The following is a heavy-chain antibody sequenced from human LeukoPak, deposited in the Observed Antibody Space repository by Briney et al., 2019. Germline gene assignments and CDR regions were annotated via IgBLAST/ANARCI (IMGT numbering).Heavy chain of an antibody. CDR3: ARAAIAAAGQTYYYYMDV. D-gene: IGHD6-13*01. V-gene: IGHV1-69*05. CDR2: IIPIFGTA. CDR1: GGTFSSYA. J-gene: IGHJ6*03. Sequence: SVKVSCKASGGTFSSYAISWVRQAPGQGLEWMGGIIPIFGTANYVQKFQGRVTITTDESTSTAYMELSSLRSEDTAVYYCARAAIAAAGQTYYYYMDVWGKGTTVTVSS.